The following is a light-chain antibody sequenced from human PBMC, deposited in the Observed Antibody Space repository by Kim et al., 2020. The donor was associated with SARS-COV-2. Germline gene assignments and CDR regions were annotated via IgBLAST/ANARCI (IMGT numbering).Light chain of an antibody. CDR1: QGISNW. V-gene: IGKV1-12*01. J-gene: IGKJ3*01. CDR2: TAS. CDR3: QQSYSLPLT. Sequence: AVVGDRVPITWRASQGISNWLAWHRQGPASAPELLIYTASDLQGGVPSRFIGGGSGTDFTLTINSLQPEDFATYYCQQSYSLPLTFGPGTKVDIK.